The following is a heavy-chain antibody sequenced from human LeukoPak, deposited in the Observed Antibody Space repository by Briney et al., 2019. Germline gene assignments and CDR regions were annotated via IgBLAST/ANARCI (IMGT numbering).Heavy chain of an antibody. D-gene: IGHD3-10*01. Sequence: HPGGSLRLSCAASRFIFSTYGMHWVRQAPGKGLEWVAFIRPDGSNEYYAASVRGRFAISRDNSQNTLHLQMNSLRLADTAVYYCVKDWGVLPDYTADGFDIWGPGTMVTVSS. CDR2: IRPDGSNE. V-gene: IGHV3-30*02. CDR1: RFIFSTYG. CDR3: VKDWGVLPDYTADGFDI. J-gene: IGHJ3*02.